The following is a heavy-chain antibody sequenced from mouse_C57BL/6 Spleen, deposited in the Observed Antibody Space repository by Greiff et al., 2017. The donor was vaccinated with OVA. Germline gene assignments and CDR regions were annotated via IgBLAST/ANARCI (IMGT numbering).Heavy chain of an antibody. Sequence: EVKLMESGPGLVKPSQSLSLTCSVTGYSITSGYYWNWIRQFPGNKLEWMGYISYDGSNNYNPSLKNRISITRDTSNNQFFLKLNSVTTEDTATYYCARDYYGSSYGRYFDVWGTGTTVTVSS. V-gene: IGHV3-6*01. CDR1: GYSITSGYY. CDR2: ISYDGSN. CDR3: ARDYYGSSYGRYFDV. D-gene: IGHD1-1*01. J-gene: IGHJ1*03.